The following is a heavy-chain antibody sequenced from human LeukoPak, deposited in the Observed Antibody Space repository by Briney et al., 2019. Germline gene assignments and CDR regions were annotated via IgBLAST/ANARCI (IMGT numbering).Heavy chain of an antibody. CDR2: ISSTGAYI. CDR3: ARVSSNPYSRGYYHFDY. J-gene: IGHJ4*02. Sequence: GGSLRLSCAASAFAFNTYTMNWVRQTPGKGLESGSSISSTGAYIYHADSMDGRFTVSRDNARNLLYLHMNSLRAEHSAMYFCARVSSNPYSRGYYHFDYWGQGTLVTVSS. V-gene: IGHV3-21*01. D-gene: IGHD6-25*01. CDR1: AFAFNTYT.